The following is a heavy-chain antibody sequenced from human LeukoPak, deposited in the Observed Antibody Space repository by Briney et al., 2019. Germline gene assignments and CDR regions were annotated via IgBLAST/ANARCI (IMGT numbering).Heavy chain of an antibody. CDR2: FYYSGST. CDR3: VYYYGSGSVEY. Sequence: SETLSLTCTVAGGSITSSNYYWGWIRQPPGKGLEWIGSFYYSGSTNYNPSLKSRVTISVDTPKNQFSLKLSSVTAADTAVYYCVYYYGSGSVEYWGQGTLVTVSS. J-gene: IGHJ4*02. V-gene: IGHV4-39*01. CDR1: GGSITSSNYY. D-gene: IGHD3-10*01.